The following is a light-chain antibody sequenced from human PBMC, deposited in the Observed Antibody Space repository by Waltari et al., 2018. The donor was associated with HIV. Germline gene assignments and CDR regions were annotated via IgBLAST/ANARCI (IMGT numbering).Light chain of an antibody. CDR3: YSAADNDLRV. CDR2: KDS. V-gene: IGLV3-27*01. Sequence: SYELTQSSSVSVSPGQTARITCSGDVLAKKYARWFQQKPGQAPVLVIYKDSERPSGIPERFSGSSSGTTVTLTISGAQVEDEAHYYCYSAADNDLRVFGGGTKLTVL. CDR1: VLAKKY. J-gene: IGLJ3*02.